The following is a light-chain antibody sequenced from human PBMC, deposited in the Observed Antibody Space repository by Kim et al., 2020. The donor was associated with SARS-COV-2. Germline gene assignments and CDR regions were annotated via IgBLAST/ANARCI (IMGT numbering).Light chain of an antibody. Sequence: EIVMTQSPATLSVSPGERATLSCRASQTVSKDLAWYQQKPGQAPRLLIYGASTRATGIPARFSGSGSGTEFTLTISRLQSEDFAIYYCHQYYNWPPWTFGQGTKVDIK. CDR1: QTVSKD. V-gene: IGKV3-15*01. CDR3: HQYYNWPPWT. CDR2: GAS. J-gene: IGKJ1*01.